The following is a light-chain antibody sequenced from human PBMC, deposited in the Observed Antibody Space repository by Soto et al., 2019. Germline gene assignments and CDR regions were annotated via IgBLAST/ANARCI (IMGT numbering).Light chain of an antibody. Sequence: DIELTQSPGTLSLSPGERATITCRASQSVSSSYLGWYQQKPGQAPRLLIYGASSRATGIPDRFSGSGSGTYFTLTISRLEAEDFAVYYCQQYGSSPYTFGQGTKLEIK. CDR2: GAS. CDR1: QSVSSSY. V-gene: IGKV3-20*01. CDR3: QQYGSSPYT. J-gene: IGKJ2*01.